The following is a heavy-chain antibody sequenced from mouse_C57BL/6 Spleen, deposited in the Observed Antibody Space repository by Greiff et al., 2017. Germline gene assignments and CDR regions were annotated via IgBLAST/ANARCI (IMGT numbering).Heavy chain of an antibody. Sequence: EVQLQQSGPELVKPGASVKISCKASGYTFTDYYMNWVKQSHGKSLEWIGDINPNNGGTSYNQKFKGKATLTVDKSSSTAYMELRSLTSEDSAVYYCARPLWFGYGGQGTTLTVA. CDR1: GYTFTDYY. J-gene: IGHJ2*01. CDR3: ARPLWFGY. V-gene: IGHV1-26*01. D-gene: IGHD1-1*02. CDR2: INPNNGGT.